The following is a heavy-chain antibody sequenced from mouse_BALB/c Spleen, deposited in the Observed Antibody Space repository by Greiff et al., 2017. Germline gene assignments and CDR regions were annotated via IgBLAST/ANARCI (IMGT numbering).Heavy chain of an antibody. CDR2: ISSGGSYT. CDR1: GFTFSSYA. J-gene: IGHJ1*01. CDR3: ARQGLRPDWYFDV. V-gene: IGHV5-9-3*01. D-gene: IGHD2-4*01. Sequence: VQLKESGGGLVKPGGSLKLSCAASGFTFSSYAMSWVRQTPEKRLEWVATISSGGSYTYYPDSVKGRFTISRDNAKNTLYLQMSSLRSEDTAMYYCARQGLRPDWYFDVWGAGTTVTVSS.